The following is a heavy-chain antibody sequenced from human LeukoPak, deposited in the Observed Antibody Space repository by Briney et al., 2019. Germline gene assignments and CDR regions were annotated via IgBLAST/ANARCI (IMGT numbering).Heavy chain of an antibody. CDR3: ATATQLRYFDWYTPY. Sequence: GASVKVSCKVSGYTLTELSMHWVRQAPGKGLEWMGGSDPEDGETIYAQKFQGRVTMTEDTSTDTAYMELSSLRSEDTAVYYCATATQLRYFDWYTPYWGQGTLVTVSS. CDR2: SDPEDGET. CDR1: GYTLTELS. D-gene: IGHD3-9*01. J-gene: IGHJ4*02. V-gene: IGHV1-24*01.